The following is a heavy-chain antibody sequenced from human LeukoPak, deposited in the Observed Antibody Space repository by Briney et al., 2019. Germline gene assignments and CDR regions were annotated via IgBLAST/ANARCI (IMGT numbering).Heavy chain of an antibody. V-gene: IGHV5-51*01. J-gene: IGHJ4*02. Sequence: GESLKISCKGSGYIFSTYWIGWVRQMPGKGLEWMGIIYPGDSETRYSPSFQGQVTISADKSISTAYLQWSSLKASDTAMYYCARHSNSRYDFDYWGQGTLVTVSS. CDR2: IYPGDSET. CDR3: ARHSNSRYDFDY. CDR1: GYIFSTYW. D-gene: IGHD6-13*01.